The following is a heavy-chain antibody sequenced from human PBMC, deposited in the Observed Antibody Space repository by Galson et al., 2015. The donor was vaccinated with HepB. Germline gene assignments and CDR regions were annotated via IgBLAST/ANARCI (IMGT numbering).Heavy chain of an antibody. V-gene: IGHV1-69*02. J-gene: IGHJ4*02. Sequence: SVKVSCKASGGTFSSYTISWVRQAPGQGLEWMGRIIPILGIANYAQKFQGRVTITADKSTSTAYMELSSLRSEDTAVYYCARAWGIAAAGTEDWGQGTLVTVSS. D-gene: IGHD6-13*01. CDR2: IIPILGIA. CDR1: GGTFSSYT. CDR3: ARAWGIAAAGTED.